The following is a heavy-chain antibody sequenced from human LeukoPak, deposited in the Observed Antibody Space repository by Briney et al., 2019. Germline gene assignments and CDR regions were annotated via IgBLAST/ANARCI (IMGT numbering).Heavy chain of an antibody. CDR1: GYTFTSYG. CDR2: SSGYNGNT. Sequence: ASVKVSCKASGYTFTSYGISWVRQAPGQGLEWMGWSSGYNGNTNYAQKLQGRVTMTTDTSTRTAYMELRSLRSDDTAVYYCARGGGGSYLGDFDPWGQGTLVTVSS. D-gene: IGHD1-26*01. J-gene: IGHJ5*02. CDR3: ARGGGGSYLGDFDP. V-gene: IGHV1-18*04.